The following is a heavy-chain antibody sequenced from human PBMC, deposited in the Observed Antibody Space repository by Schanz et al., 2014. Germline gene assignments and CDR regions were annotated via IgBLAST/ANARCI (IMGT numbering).Heavy chain of an antibody. CDR3: ARVRSEDYGGMDV. V-gene: IGHV1-2*06. Sequence: QVQLVQSGTEVKKPGASVKVSCKASGYTFTSYVVSWVRQAPGQGLEWMGRINPNTGGTQYAQKFQGRVTMTTAKSISTVYMELSRLRSDDTAVYYCARVRSEDYGGMDVWGQGTTVTVSS. CDR2: INPNTGGT. J-gene: IGHJ6*02. CDR1: GYTFTSYV.